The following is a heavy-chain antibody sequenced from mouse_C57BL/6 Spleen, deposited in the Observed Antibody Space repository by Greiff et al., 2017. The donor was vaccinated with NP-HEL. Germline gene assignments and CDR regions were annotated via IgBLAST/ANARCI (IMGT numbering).Heavy chain of an antibody. D-gene: IGHD2-10*01. Sequence: QVQLQQSGPELVKPGASVKISCKASGYAFSSSWMNWVKQRPGKGLEWIGRIYPGDGDTNYNGKFKGKATLTADKSSSTAYMQLSSLTSEDSAVYFCARAYGGNLFAYWGQGTLVTVSA. V-gene: IGHV1-82*01. CDR2: IYPGDGDT. CDR3: ARAYGGNLFAY. J-gene: IGHJ3*01. CDR1: GYAFSSSW.